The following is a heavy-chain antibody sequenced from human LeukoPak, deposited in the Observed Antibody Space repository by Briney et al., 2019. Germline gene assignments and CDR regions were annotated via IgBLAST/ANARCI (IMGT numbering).Heavy chain of an antibody. CDR1: GITFSSYE. V-gene: IGHV3-48*03. CDR3: ASGFSLDY. J-gene: IGHJ4*02. Sequence: GSLRLSCAASGITFSSYEMNWVRQAPGKGLEWISHITSGGTTIYYADSVKGRFTISRDNAKKSLYLQMNSLRAEDTAVYYCASGFSLDYWGQGTLVTVSS. D-gene: IGHD3-16*01. CDR2: ITSGGTTI.